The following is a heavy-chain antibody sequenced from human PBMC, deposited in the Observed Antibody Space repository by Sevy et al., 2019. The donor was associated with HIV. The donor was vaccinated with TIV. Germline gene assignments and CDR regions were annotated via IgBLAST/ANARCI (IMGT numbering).Heavy chain of an antibody. CDR1: GFTFSSYD. J-gene: IGHJ5*02. V-gene: IGHV3-48*03. D-gene: IGHD2-8*01. Sequence: GGSLRLSCTASGFTFSSYDMNWVRQAPGKGLEWVSKISSSGSSIYYAASVKGRFTISRDNAKNSLNLQMNSLRAEDTAVYYCTRNGGAFDNGFDPWDQGTLVTVSS. CDR2: ISSSGSSI. CDR3: TRNGGAFDNGFDP.